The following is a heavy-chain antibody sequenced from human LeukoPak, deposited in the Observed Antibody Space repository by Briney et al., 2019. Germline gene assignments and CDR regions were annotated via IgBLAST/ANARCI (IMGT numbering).Heavy chain of an antibody. CDR2: IYYSGST. CDR3: ARAYYDSSGPWYFDL. D-gene: IGHD3-22*01. Sequence: SQTPSLTCTVSGGSISSGDYYWSWIRQPPGKGLKWIGYIYYSGSTYYNPSLKSRVTISVDTSKNQFSLKLSSVTAADTAVYYCARAYYDSSGPWYFDLWGRGTLVTVS. CDR1: GGSISSGDYY. V-gene: IGHV4-30-4*08. J-gene: IGHJ2*01.